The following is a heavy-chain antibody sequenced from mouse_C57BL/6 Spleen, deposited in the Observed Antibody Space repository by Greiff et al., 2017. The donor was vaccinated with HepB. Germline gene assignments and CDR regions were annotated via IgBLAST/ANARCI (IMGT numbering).Heavy chain of an antibody. J-gene: IGHJ1*03. Sequence: QVQLQQSGPELVKPGASVKISCKASGYAFSSSWMNWVKQRPGKGLEWIGRIYPGDGDTNYNGKFKGKATLTADKSSSTAYMQLSSLTSEDSAVYFCARSTGPWYFDVWGTGTTVTVSS. CDR1: GYAFSSSW. CDR2: IYPGDGDT. V-gene: IGHV1-82*01. CDR3: ARSTGPWYFDV. D-gene: IGHD4-1*02.